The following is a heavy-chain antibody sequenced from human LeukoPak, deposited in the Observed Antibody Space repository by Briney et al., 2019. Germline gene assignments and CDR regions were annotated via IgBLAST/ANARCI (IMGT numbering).Heavy chain of an antibody. J-gene: IGHJ4*02. CDR1: GFTFENYW. CDR2: ISGSGGST. V-gene: IGHV3-23*01. D-gene: IGHD5-24*01. Sequence: GGSLRLSCAASGFTFENYWMSWVRQAPGKGLEWVSAISGSGGSTYYADSVKGRFTISRDNSKNTLYLQMNSLRAEDTAVYYCAKMDGYKAIGYFDYWGQGTLVTVSS. CDR3: AKMDGYKAIGYFDY.